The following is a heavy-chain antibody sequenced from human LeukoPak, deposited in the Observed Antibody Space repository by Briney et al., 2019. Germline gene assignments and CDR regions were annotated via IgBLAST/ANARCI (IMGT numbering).Heavy chain of an antibody. J-gene: IGHJ4*02. CDR2: INHSGST. CDR1: GGSFSGYY. V-gene: IGHV4-34*01. Sequence: SETLSLTCAVYGGSFSGYYWSWIRQPPGKGLEWIGEINHSGSTNYNPSLKSRVPISVDTSKNQFSLKLSSVTAADTAVYYCARGRGGRFLDYYDYWGQGTLVTVSS. D-gene: IGHD3-3*01. CDR3: ARGRGGRFLDYYDY.